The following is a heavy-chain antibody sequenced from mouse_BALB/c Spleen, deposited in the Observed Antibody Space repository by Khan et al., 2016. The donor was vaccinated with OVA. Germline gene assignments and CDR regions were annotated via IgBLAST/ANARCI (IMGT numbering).Heavy chain of an antibody. CDR1: GYTFINYW. D-gene: IGHD1-1*01. Sequence: QVQLKQSGAELAKPGASVEMSCKASGYTFINYWILWVKQRPGQGLEWIGYINPSTGYTEYNQNFKDKATLTADKSPSTAYMQLSSLTSEDSAVYYCARGGLRWDFDYWGQGTTLTVSS. V-gene: IGHV1-7*01. CDR3: ARGGLRWDFDY. J-gene: IGHJ2*01. CDR2: INPSTGYT.